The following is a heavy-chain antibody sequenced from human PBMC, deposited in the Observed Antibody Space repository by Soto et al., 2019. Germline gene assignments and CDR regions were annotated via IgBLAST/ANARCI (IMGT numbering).Heavy chain of an antibody. CDR3: ARGVSAGVDY. J-gene: IGHJ4*02. CDR1: GYTLTELS. Sequence: ASVKVSCKVSGYTLTELSMHWVRQAPGKGLEWMGGFDPEDGETIYAQKFQGRVTMTRDTSINTAYMELTTLTSGDTAFYYCARGVSAGVDYWGQGTLVTVSS. CDR2: FDPEDGET. D-gene: IGHD1-26*01. V-gene: IGHV1-24*01.